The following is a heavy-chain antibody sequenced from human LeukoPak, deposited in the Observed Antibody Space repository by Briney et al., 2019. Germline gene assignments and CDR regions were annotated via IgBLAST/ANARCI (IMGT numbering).Heavy chain of an antibody. D-gene: IGHD1-26*01. Sequence: GGSLRLSCAVSGFTFSSYSMSWVRQAPGKGLEWVSAISGSGGSTYYADSVKGRFTISRDNSKNTLYLQMNSLRAEDTAVYYCAKSYHGWELLTGFDYWGQGTLVTVSS. J-gene: IGHJ4*02. CDR1: GFTFSSYS. CDR2: ISGSGGST. V-gene: IGHV3-23*01. CDR3: AKSYHGWELLTGFDY.